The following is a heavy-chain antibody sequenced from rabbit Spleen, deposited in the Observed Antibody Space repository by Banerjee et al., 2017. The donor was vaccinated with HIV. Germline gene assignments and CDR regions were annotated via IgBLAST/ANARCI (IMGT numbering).Heavy chain of an antibody. D-gene: IGHD4-2*01. Sequence: QEQLVESGGGLVKPVASLTLTCIASGVSFSGSSYMCWVRQAPGKGLEWIACIESDNSGNTYYASWAKGRFTITRSTSLNTVTLQMTSLTAADTATYFCARGAGYAGNAYPTVGFYFGLWGQGTLVTVS. CDR2: IESDNSGNT. CDR1: GVSFSGSS. CDR3: ARGAGYAGNAYPTVGFYFGL. V-gene: IGHV1S47*01. J-gene: IGHJ4*01.